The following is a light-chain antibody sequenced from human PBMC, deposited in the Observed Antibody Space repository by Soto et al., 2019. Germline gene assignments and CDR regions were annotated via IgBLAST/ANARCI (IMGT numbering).Light chain of an antibody. CDR1: SSDVGSYDY. J-gene: IGLJ1*01. V-gene: IGLV2-14*03. CDR2: DVN. CDR3: CAYSTSGTHV. Sequence: QSALTQPASVSGSPGQSITFSCTGTSSDVGSYDYVSWHQQHPGKAPNLIIYDVNNRPSGVPSRFSGSKSGNTASLIISGLQTEDEADYYCCAYSTSGTHVFGTGTKVTVL.